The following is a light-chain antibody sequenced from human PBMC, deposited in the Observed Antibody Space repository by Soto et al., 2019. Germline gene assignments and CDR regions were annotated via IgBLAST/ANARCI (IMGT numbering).Light chain of an antibody. V-gene: IGKV3-15*01. CDR1: QSVSSN. CDR2: GAS. Sequence: EIVMTQSPATLAVSPGERAALSCRASQSVSSNFAWYQQKPGQAPRLLIYGASSRATGTPARFSGSGSGTELTLTISSLHSEDFAVYYWQQYNNWPYTFGLGTKLEIK. J-gene: IGKJ2*01. CDR3: QQYNNWPYT.